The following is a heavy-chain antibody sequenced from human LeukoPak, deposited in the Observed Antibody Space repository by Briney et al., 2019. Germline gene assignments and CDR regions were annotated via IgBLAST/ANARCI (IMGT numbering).Heavy chain of an antibody. CDR2: INPSGGST. CDR3: ARGRPTYCGGDCYAVYDY. J-gene: IGHJ4*02. D-gene: IGHD2-21*02. Sequence: ASVKVSCKASGYTFTSYYMHWVRQAPGQGREWMGIINPSGGSTSYAQKFQGRVTMTRDTSTSTVYMELSSLRSEDTAVYYCARGRPTYCGGDCYAVYDYWGQGTLVTVSS. CDR1: GYTFTSYY. V-gene: IGHV1-46*01.